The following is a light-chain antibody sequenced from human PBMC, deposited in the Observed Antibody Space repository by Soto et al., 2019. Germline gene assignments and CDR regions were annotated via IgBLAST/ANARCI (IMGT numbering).Light chain of an antibody. J-gene: IGKJ1*01. CDR2: GSS. CDR3: HTYNNWPPWT. Sequence: EIVMTQSPATLSVSPGERATLSCRASQSVSSNLAWYQQKPGQAPRLLIYGSSTRATGIPARFSGSGSGTELTVTISSMQSEEFAVYYCHTYNNWPPWTFGQGTKAEIK. V-gene: IGKV3-15*01. CDR1: QSVSSN.